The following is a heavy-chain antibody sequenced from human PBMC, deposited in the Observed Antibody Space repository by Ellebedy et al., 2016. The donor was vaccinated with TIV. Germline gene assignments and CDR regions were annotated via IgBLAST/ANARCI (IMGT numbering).Heavy chain of an antibody. V-gene: IGHV5-10-1*01. CDR2: IDPTDSYT. CDR3: ARDYYYALDV. CDR1: GYSFASYW. Sequence: GESLKISCKGSGYSFASYWISWVRQMPGKGLEWMGRIDPTDSYTYYSPSFQSPVTIPADKSINTAYLQWSSLKASDNAMYYCARDYYYALDVWGQGTSVTVSS. J-gene: IGHJ6*02.